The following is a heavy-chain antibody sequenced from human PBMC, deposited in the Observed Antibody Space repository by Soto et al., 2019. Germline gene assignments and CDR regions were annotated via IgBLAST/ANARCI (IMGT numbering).Heavy chain of an antibody. CDR2: ISAYNCNT. CDR3: AIGLRFSSPHLDY. CDR1: GYTFTSYG. J-gene: IGHJ4*02. V-gene: IGHV1-18*01. D-gene: IGHD3-3*01. Sequence: GASVKVSCKASGYTFTSYGISWVRQAPGQGLEWMGWISAYNCNTNYAQKLQGRVTMTTDTSTSTAYIELRSLRSDDTAVYYCAIGLRFSSPHLDYWGQGTLVTVSS.